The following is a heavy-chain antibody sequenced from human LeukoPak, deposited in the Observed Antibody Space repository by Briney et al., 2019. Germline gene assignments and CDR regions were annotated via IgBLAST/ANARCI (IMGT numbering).Heavy chain of an antibody. D-gene: IGHD5-24*01. CDR2: MNPNSGNT. CDR1: GYTFTSYD. Sequence: ASVKVSCKASGYTFTSYDINWVRQATGQGLEWMGWMNPNSGNTGYAQKFQGRVTMTRNTSISTAYMELSSLRSEDTAVYYCATARKRWLQLNYYYYMDVWGKGTTVTVS. CDR3: ATARKRWLQLNYYYYMDV. J-gene: IGHJ6*03. V-gene: IGHV1-8*01.